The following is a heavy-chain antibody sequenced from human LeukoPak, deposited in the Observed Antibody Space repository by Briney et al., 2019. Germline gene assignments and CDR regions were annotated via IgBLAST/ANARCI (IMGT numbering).Heavy chain of an antibody. CDR1: GGTFSSYA. D-gene: IGHD1-26*01. J-gene: IGHJ4*02. CDR2: IIPILGIA. CDR3: ARGSGSREGYFDY. Sequence: SVKVSCKASGGTFSSYAISWVRQAPGQGLEWMGRIIPILGIANYAQKFQGRVTITADESTSTAYMELSSLRSEDTAVYYCARGSGSREGYFDYWGQGTLVTVSS. V-gene: IGHV1-69*04.